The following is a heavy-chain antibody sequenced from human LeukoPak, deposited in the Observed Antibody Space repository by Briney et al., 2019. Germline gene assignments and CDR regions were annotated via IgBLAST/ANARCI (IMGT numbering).Heavy chain of an antibody. CDR1: GFTFSSYW. V-gene: IGHV3-74*01. D-gene: IGHD2-2*01. Sequence: PGGSLRLSCAASGFTFSSYWMHWVRQPPGKGLVWVSRINTDGSSTSYADSVKGRFTISRDNAKNTLYLQMNSLRAEDTAVYYCARGRVPAAYFDYWGQGTLVTVSS. J-gene: IGHJ4*02. CDR2: INTDGSST. CDR3: ARGRVPAAYFDY.